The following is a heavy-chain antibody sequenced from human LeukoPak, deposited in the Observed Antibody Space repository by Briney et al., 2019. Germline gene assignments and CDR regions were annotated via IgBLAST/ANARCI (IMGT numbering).Heavy chain of an antibody. CDR1: GFTFIHYA. CDR2: ISFDGTNK. CDR3: AKGGYYERPWYFDY. J-gene: IGHJ4*02. Sequence: TGRSLRLSCAASGFTFIHYAMHSVRQAPGKGLEWVAVISFDGTNKFYADSVKGRFTISRDNSKNALYLQMNSLRAEDTAVYYCAKGGYYERPWYFDYWGQGTLVTVSS. V-gene: IGHV3-30*18. D-gene: IGHD3-22*01.